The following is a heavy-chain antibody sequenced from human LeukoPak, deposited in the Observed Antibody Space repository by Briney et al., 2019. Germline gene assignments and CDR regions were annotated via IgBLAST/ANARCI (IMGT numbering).Heavy chain of an antibody. CDR3: ARWKKQLETFDY. Sequence: NPAETLSLTYTVPCGSISISSYYGGSIRQPPGRGLEWIVSIYYSESTYYNPSLKSRVAISVDTSKNQFSVTLSSVPAAETAVYYCARWKKQLETFDYWGRGTLVTVSS. CDR1: CGSISISSYY. J-gene: IGHJ4*02. D-gene: IGHD6-6*01. CDR2: IYYSEST. V-gene: IGHV4-39*01.